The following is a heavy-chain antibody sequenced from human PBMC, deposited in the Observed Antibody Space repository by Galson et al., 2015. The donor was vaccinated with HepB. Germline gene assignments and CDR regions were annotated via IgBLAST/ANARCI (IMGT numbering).Heavy chain of an antibody. Sequence: SLRLSCAASGFTFNTYAMYWVRQAPGKGLEWVAVISYDGSNKYCADSVKGRFTISRDNSKNTLFLQMNSLRAEDTAVYYCARDFPYFDYWGQGTLVTVSS. CDR1: GFTFNTYA. J-gene: IGHJ4*02. CDR2: ISYDGSNK. CDR3: ARDFPYFDY. V-gene: IGHV3-30-3*01.